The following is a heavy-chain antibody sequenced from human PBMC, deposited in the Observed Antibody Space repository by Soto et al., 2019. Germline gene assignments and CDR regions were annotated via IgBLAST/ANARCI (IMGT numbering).Heavy chain of an antibody. CDR1: GGSIRSGDYY. J-gene: IGHJ4*02. V-gene: IGHV4-30-4*01. D-gene: IGHD3-22*01. CDR2: IYYSGST. Sequence: SETLSLTCSVSGGSIRSGDYYLSWIRQPPGKGLEWIGYIYYSGSTYYNPSLKSRVTISVDTSKNQFSLKLSSVTAADTAVYYCARDPRYYYDSSGYYDYWGQGTLVTVSS. CDR3: ARDPRYYYDSSGYYDY.